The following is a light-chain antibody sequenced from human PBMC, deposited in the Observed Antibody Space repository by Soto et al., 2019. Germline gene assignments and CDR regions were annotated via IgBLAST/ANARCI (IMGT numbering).Light chain of an antibody. Sequence: QSVLTQPASVSGSPGQSITISCTGTSADVGGYNFVSWYQHHPGKAPKLMIYDVSNRPSGVSNRFSGSKSANTASLTISGLQAEDVSDYYCTSYTSSRTHVVSGGGTLLTVL. J-gene: IGLJ2*01. V-gene: IGLV2-14*03. CDR3: TSYTSSRTHVV. CDR2: DVS. CDR1: SADVGGYNF.